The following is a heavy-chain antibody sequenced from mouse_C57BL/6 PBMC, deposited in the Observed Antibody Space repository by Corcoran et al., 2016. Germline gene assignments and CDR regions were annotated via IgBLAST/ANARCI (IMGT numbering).Heavy chain of an antibody. CDR3: ARYYGSSNYAMDY. J-gene: IGHJ4*01. Sequence: QVQLQQSGPELVKPGASVKISCKASGYTFTDYYINWVKQRPGQGLEWIGWIFPGSGSTYYNEKFKGKATLTVDKSSSTAYMVLSSLTSEDSAVYFCARYYGSSNYAMDYWGQGTSVTVAS. V-gene: IGHV1-75*01. CDR2: IFPGSGST. D-gene: IGHD1-1*01. CDR1: GYTFTDYY.